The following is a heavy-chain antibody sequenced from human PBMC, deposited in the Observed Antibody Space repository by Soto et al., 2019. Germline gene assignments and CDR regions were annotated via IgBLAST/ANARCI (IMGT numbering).Heavy chain of an antibody. D-gene: IGHD6-13*01. J-gene: IGHJ4*02. CDR3: AKEWGGSSY. CDR2: ISYDGSNK. V-gene: IGHV3-30*18. CDR1: GFTFSSYG. Sequence: QVQLVESGGGMVQPGRSLRLSCAASGFTFSSYGMHWVRQAPGKGLEWVAVISYDGSNKYYADSVKGRFTISRDNSKNTLYLQMSSLRAEDTAVYYCAKEWGGSSYWGQGTLVTVSS.